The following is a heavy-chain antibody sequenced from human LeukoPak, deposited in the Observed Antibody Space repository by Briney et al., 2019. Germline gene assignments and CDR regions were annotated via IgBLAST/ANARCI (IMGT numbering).Heavy chain of an antibody. CDR2: IYPGDSDT. CDR1: GYSFTSYW. CDR3: ARHFSITGTPFHAFDI. J-gene: IGHJ3*02. Sequence: GESLKISCKGSGYSFTSYWIGWVRQMPGKGLEWMGIIYPGDSDTRYSPSFQGQVTISADKSISTAYLQWSSLKASDTAMYYCARHFSITGTPFHAFDIWGQGTMVTVSS. V-gene: IGHV5-51*01. D-gene: IGHD1-20*01.